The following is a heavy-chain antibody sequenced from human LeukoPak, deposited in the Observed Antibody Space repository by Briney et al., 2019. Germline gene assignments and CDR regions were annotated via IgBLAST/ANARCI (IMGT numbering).Heavy chain of an antibody. J-gene: IGHJ4*02. D-gene: IGHD1-26*01. CDR1: GGTFSSYA. Sequence: GSVKVSCKASGGTFSSYAISWVRQAPGQGLEWMGWISAYNGNTNYAQKLQGRVTMTTDTSTSTAYMELRSLRSDDTAVYYCARMGAANYFDYWGQGTLVTVSS. CDR3: ARMGAANYFDY. V-gene: IGHV1-18*01. CDR2: ISAYNGNT.